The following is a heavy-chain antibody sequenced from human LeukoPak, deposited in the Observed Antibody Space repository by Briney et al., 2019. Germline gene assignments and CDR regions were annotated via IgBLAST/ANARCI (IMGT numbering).Heavy chain of an antibody. CDR1: GYTFTGYY. CDR2: INPNSGGT. J-gene: IGHJ4*02. CDR3: AREGIAAAGNYFDY. D-gene: IGHD6-13*01. V-gene: IGHV1-2*02. Sequence: ASVKVSCKASGYTFTGYYMHWVRQAPGQGLEWMGWINPNSGGTNYAQKFQGRVTMTRDTSISTAYMELSRLGSDDTAVYYCAREGIAAAGNYFDYWGQGTLVTVSS.